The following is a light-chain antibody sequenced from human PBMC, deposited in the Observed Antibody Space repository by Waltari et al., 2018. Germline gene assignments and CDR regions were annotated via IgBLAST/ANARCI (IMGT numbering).Light chain of an antibody. CDR3: QQYYTTPYT. CDR2: WAS. Sequence: DIVMTQSPDSLGVSLGERATINCKSSQSVLYSSNSRNCLAWFQQRPGQPPKLLIYWASTRESGVPDPFSCSGSGTDFTLSISSLQAEDVAIYYCQQYYTTPYTFGQGTKLDIK. V-gene: IGKV4-1*01. CDR1: QSVLYSSNSRNC. J-gene: IGKJ2*01.